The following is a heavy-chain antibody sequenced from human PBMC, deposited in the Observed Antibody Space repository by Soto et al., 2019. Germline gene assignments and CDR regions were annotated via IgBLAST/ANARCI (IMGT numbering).Heavy chain of an antibody. CDR2: INAGNGNT. CDR1: GYTFTSYA. J-gene: IGHJ5*02. V-gene: IGHV1-3*01. CDR3: ARGSLEWLVPGWFEP. Sequence: ASVKVSCKASGYTFTSYAMHWVRQAPGQRLEWMGWINAGNGNTKYSQKFQGRVTITRDTSASTAYMELSSLRSEDTAVYYCARGSLEWLVPGWFEPWGQGTLVTVSS. D-gene: IGHD6-19*01.